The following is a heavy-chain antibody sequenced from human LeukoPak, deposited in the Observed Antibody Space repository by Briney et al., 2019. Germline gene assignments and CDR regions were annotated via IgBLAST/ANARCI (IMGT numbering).Heavy chain of an antibody. CDR1: GESFSGYY. V-gene: IGHV4-34*01. Sequence: PSETLSLTCAVYGESFSGYYWSWIRQPPGKGLEWIGEINHSGSTNYNPSLKSRVTISVDTSKNQFSLKLSSVTAADTAVYYCARATSTIFGVVTSLGRRGAFDIWGQGTMVTVSS. J-gene: IGHJ3*02. CDR2: INHSGST. D-gene: IGHD3-3*01. CDR3: ARATSTIFGVVTSLGRRGAFDI.